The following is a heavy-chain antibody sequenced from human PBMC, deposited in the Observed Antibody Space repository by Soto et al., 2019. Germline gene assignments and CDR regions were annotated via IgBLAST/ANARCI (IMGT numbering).Heavy chain of an antibody. Sequence: SETLSLTCTVSGGSISSSSYYWGWIRQPPGKGLEWIGSIYYRGSTYYNPSLKSRVTISAATSKNQFSLKLSSVTAAATAVYYCARDRSIFGVVAFDYWGQGTLVTVSS. J-gene: IGHJ4*02. V-gene: IGHV4-39*07. D-gene: IGHD3-3*01. CDR3: ARDRSIFGVVAFDY. CDR2: IYYRGST. CDR1: GGSISSSSYY.